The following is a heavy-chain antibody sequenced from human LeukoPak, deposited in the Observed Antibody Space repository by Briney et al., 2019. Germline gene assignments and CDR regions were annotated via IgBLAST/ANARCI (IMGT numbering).Heavy chain of an antibody. J-gene: IGHJ1*01. CDR1: GYTFTGYY. Sequence: ASVKVSCKASGYTFTGYYLHWVRQAPGQGLEWMGWINPNSGGTNYAQKFQGRVTMTRDTSISTAYMELSRLRSDDTAVYYCARVPYDFWSGYDKIPEYFQHWGQGALVTVSS. CDR3: ARVPYDFWSGYDKIPEYFQH. D-gene: IGHD3-3*01. V-gene: IGHV1-2*02. CDR2: INPNSGGT.